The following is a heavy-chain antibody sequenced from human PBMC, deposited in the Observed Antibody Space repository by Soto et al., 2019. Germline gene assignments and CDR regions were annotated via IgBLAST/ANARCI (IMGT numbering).Heavy chain of an antibody. CDR2: FGGRRSIT. J-gene: IGHJ4*02. CDR3: AKLTDRAPTWFSEFDF. V-gene: IGHV3-23*01. CDR1: GFTCSSYA. Sequence: PGESLRPSCAPSGFTCSSYAMSWVRQATGGGRECVSAFGGRRSITYYTGAVQGRCTISRDHAKNTLYVQMNSLRAEVTAVYYRAKLTDRAPTWFSEFDFWGQVTLVTVSS. D-gene: IGHD1-26*01.